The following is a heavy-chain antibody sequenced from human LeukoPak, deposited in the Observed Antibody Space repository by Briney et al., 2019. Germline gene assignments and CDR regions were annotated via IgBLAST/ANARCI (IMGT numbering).Heavy chain of an antibody. V-gene: IGHV3-9*01. Sequence: PGRSLRLSCAASGFTFYDYAMHWVRQAPGKGLEWVSGISWNSGSIGYADSVKGRFTISRDNAKNSLYLQMNSLRAEDTALYYCAKGKDDSSGYYFDAFDIWGQGTMVTVSS. J-gene: IGHJ3*02. CDR3: AKGKDDSSGYYFDAFDI. CDR1: GFTFYDYA. CDR2: ISWNSGSI. D-gene: IGHD3-22*01.